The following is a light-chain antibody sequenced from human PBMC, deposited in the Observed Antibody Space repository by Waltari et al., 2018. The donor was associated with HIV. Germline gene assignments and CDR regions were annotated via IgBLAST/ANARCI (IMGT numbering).Light chain of an antibody. CDR2: TTN. CDR3: GAWDDNLDAWV. CDR1: FSNIGNNG. Sequence: QSVLTQAPSASGTPGQRVTISCSGRFSNIGNNGVSWFQQLTGTAPKLLIYTTNRRPSGAPARFSGSTSGTSASLSISGLQSDDEADYYCGAWDDNLDAWVFGGGTKLSV. V-gene: IGLV1-44*01. J-gene: IGLJ3*02.